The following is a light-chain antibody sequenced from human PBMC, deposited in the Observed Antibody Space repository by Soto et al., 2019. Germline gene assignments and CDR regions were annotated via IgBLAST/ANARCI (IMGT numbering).Light chain of an antibody. CDR1: QSVGSN. Sequence: EIVMTQSRATLSVSPGERASLSCRASQSVGSNLAWYQQTAGQAPRLLIYGASTRATGIPARFSGSGSGTEFTPTISSLQSEDFAVYSCQQYTNWPYTFGQGTKLEIK. CDR3: QQYTNWPYT. V-gene: IGKV3-15*01. CDR2: GAS. J-gene: IGKJ2*01.